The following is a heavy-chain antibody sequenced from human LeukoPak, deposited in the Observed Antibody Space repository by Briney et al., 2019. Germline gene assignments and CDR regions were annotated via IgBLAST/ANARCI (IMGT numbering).Heavy chain of an antibody. CDR1: GFTFSSYA. D-gene: IGHD3-9*01. Sequence: GGSLRLSCAASGFTFSSYAMSWVRQAPGKGLEWVSAISGSGGSTYYADSVKGRFTISRDNSKNTLYLQMNSLRAEHTAVYCCAKISLIRGAYYDILAAKNPYYWGQGTLVTVSS. V-gene: IGHV3-23*01. CDR2: ISGSGGST. J-gene: IGHJ4*02. CDR3: AKISLIRGAYYDILAAKNPYY.